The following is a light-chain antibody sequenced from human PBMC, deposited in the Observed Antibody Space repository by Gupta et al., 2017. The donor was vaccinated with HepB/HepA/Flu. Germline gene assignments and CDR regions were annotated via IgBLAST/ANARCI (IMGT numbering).Light chain of an antibody. V-gene: IGLV3-1*01. CDR1: KLGNNY. Sequence: SSDLTQPPSVSVSPGQTASIPCSGSKLGNNYVCWYQQKPGQSPVLVIFEDNKRTAGIPERFSCSNSSTTATLTIRGTETSDEDDYYCQAWNSTTVIFGGGTRLSVL. J-gene: IGLJ2*01. CDR2: EDN. CDR3: QAWNSTTVI.